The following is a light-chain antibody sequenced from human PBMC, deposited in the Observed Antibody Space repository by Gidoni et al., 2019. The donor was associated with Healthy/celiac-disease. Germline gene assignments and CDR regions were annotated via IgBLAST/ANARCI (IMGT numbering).Light chain of an antibody. Sequence: EIVLTQSPGTLSGSPGERATLSCRASQSVSSSYLAWYQQKPGQAPRLLIYGASSRATGIPDRFSGSGSGTDFTLTISRLEPEDFAVYYCQQYGSSPETFGQGTKVEIK. CDR1: QSVSSSY. CDR2: GAS. CDR3: QQYGSSPET. V-gene: IGKV3-20*01. J-gene: IGKJ1*01.